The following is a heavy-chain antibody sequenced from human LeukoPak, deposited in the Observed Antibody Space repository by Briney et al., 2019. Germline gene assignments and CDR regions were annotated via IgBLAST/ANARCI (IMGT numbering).Heavy chain of an antibody. Sequence: SETLSLTCAVYGGSFSGYSWSWIRQPPGKGLEWIGYIYHSGSTYYNPSLKSRVTISVDRSKNQFSLKLSSVTAADTAVYYCARATYDFWSGYGYFDYWGQGTLVTVSS. V-gene: IGHV4-30-2*01. CDR3: ARATYDFWSGYGYFDY. CDR2: IYHSGST. CDR1: GGSFSGYS. J-gene: IGHJ4*02. D-gene: IGHD3-3*01.